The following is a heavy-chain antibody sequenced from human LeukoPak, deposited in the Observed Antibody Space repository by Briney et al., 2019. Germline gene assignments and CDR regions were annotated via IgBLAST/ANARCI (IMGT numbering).Heavy chain of an antibody. J-gene: IGHJ3*02. CDR1: GGSFSGYY. D-gene: IGHD5-24*01. Sequence: SETLSLTCAVYGGSFSGYYWSWIRQPPGKGLEWMGEINHSGGTNYNPSLKSRVTISVDTSKNQFSLKLSSVTAADTAVYYCARVSQSYGYLNRGSRAFDIWGQGTMVTVSS. V-gene: IGHV4-34*01. CDR3: ARVSQSYGYLNRGSRAFDI. CDR2: INHSGGT.